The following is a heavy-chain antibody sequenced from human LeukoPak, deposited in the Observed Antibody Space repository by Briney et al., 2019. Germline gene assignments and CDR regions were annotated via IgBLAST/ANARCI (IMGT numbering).Heavy chain of an antibody. D-gene: IGHD4-23*01. CDR3: ARVLGGGNSIHFDY. J-gene: IGHJ4*02. CDR1: GCTFGTYD. Sequence: ASVKVSCKASGCTFGTYDINWVRQATGQGLEWMGWTNPNTGNTGYAQKFQGRVTISSNSAITTAYLELSSLRSEDTAVYFCARVLGGGNSIHFDYWGQGTLVTVPS. V-gene: IGHV1-8*03. CDR2: TNPNTGNT.